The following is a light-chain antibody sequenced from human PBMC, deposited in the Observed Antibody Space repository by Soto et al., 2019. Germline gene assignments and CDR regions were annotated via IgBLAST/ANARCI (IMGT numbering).Light chain of an antibody. V-gene: IGLV1-47*01. J-gene: IGLJ3*02. CDR1: SSNIGSNF. Sequence: QSVLTQSPSASGTPGQRVTISCSGSSSNIGSNFIYWYQHLPGTAPKLLIHRNSQRPSGVPDRFSGSKSGTSVSLAISGLRSEDEAAYYCAAWDDSLRAWVFGGGTKLTVL. CDR2: RNS. CDR3: AAWDDSLRAWV.